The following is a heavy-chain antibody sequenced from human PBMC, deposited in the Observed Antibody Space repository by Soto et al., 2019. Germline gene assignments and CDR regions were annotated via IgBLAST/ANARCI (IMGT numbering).Heavy chain of an antibody. CDR2: INPSGGST. Sequence: QVQLVQSGAEVKKPGASVKVSCKASGYTFTSYYMHWVRQAPGQGLEWMEIINPSGGSTSYAQKFQGRVTMTRDTSTSTVYMELSSLRSEDTAVYYCARDSYYYDSSGYYRYLNYWGQGTLVTVSS. CDR1: GYTFTSYY. J-gene: IGHJ4*02. V-gene: IGHV1-46*01. CDR3: ARDSYYYDSSGYYRYLNY. D-gene: IGHD3-22*01.